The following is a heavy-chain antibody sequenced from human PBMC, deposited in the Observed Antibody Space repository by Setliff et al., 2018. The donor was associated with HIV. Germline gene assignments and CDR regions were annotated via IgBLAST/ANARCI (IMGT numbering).Heavy chain of an antibody. CDR3: ARVSYDYASYYMDV. D-gene: IGHD3-16*01. V-gene: IGHV4-34*09. Sequence: SETLSLTCTVSGGSFSDYYWSWIRQPPGKGLEWIGEINHSGTTNSNPSLKSRATISVDTSKNQFSLKLTSVTAADTAVYYCARVSYDYASYYMDVWGKGTTVTVSS. J-gene: IGHJ6*03. CDR2: INHSGTT. CDR1: GGSFSDYY.